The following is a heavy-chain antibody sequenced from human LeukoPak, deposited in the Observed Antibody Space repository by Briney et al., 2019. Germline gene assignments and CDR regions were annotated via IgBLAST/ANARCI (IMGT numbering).Heavy chain of an antibody. V-gene: IGHV4-39*01. Sequence: SSETLSLTCTVSGGSISSSSNYWGWIRQPPGKGLEWIGSIYYSGSTYYNPSLKSRVTISVDTSKNQFSLKLSSVTAADTAVYYCARLNYYDSSGLDYWGQGTLVTVSS. CDR1: GGSISSSSNY. J-gene: IGHJ4*02. D-gene: IGHD3-22*01. CDR3: ARLNYYDSSGLDY. CDR2: IYYSGST.